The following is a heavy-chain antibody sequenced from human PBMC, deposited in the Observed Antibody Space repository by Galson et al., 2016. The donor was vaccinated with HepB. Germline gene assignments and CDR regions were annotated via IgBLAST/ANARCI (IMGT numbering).Heavy chain of an antibody. CDR2: IYSGGST. CDR1: GFTVSSNY. Sequence: LRLSCAASGFTVSSNYMSWVRQAPGKGLEWVSVIYSGGSTYYADSVKGSFTISRDNSKNTLYLQMNSLRAEDTAVYYCARVMSVSDAFDFWGQGTMVTVSS. D-gene: IGHD4-11*01. CDR3: ARVMSVSDAFDF. J-gene: IGHJ3*01. V-gene: IGHV3-66*01.